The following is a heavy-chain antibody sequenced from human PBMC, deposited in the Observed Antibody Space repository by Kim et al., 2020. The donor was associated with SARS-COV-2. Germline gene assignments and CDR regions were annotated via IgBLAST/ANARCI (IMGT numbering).Heavy chain of an antibody. CDR3: AKDPKYYYASGSPDY. V-gene: IGHV3-30*18. J-gene: IGHJ4*02. D-gene: IGHD3-10*01. CDR2: ISYDGSNK. CDR1: GFTFSSYG. Sequence: GGSLRLSCAASGFTFSSYGIHWVRQAPGKGLEWVAVISYDGSNKYYADSVKGRFTISRDNSKNTLYLQMNSLRAEDTAVYYCAKDPKYYYASGSPDYWGQGTLVTVSS.